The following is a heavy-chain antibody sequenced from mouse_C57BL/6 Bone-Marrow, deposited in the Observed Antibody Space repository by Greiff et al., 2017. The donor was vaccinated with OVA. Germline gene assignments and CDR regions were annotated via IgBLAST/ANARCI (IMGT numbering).Heavy chain of an antibody. CDR3: ARHGDYGSFFDY. CDR2: ISSGGSYT. V-gene: IGHV5-6*01. CDR1: GFTFSSYG. D-gene: IGHD1-1*01. J-gene: IGHJ2*01. Sequence: EVQLVESGGDLVKPGGSLKLSCAASGFTFSSYGMSWVRQTPDKRLEWVATISSGGSYTDYPDSVKGRFTISRDNAKNTLYMQRSSLKSEDTAMYYCARHGDYGSFFDYWGQGTTLTVSS.